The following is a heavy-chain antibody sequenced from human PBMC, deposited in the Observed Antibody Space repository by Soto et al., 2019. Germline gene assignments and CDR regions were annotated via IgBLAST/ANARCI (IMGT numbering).Heavy chain of an antibody. CDR2: IYYTGST. Sequence: SETLSLSCTVSGDSINTVDYYWSWLRQPPRKGLEWIGYIYYTGSTYYNPSLKSQFTISIDTSKTQFSLKVNSVTAADTAVYYCARIPLLQGGWFDPWGQGTLVTVSS. J-gene: IGHJ5*02. V-gene: IGHV4-30-4*01. D-gene: IGHD1-26*01. CDR3: ARIPLLQGGWFDP. CDR1: GDSINTVDYY.